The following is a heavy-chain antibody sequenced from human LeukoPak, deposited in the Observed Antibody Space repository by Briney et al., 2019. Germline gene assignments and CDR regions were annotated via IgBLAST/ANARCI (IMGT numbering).Heavy chain of an antibody. D-gene: IGHD2-2*01. J-gene: IGHJ4*02. CDR3: ASNWRGCGSTTCYGGGLDY. Sequence: GGSLRLSCAASGFTFNAYAMSWVRQAPGKGLEWASSISGSGGSTYYAGSVKGRFTISRDNSRNTLYLQMNSLGAEDTAVYYCASNWRGCGSTTCYGGGLDYWGQGILVTVSS. CDR1: GFTFNAYA. CDR2: ISGSGGST. V-gene: IGHV3-23*01.